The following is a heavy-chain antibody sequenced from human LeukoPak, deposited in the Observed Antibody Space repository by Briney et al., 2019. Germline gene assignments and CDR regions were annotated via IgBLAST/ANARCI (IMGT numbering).Heavy chain of an antibody. D-gene: IGHD6-19*01. Sequence: GGSLRLSCAVSGFTFSNFWLSWVRQAPGKGLEWVSGINGGGGSTYYADSVKGRFTISRDNSKNTLFLQMNSLRAEDTAVYYCAKDRIAVADDFDYWGQGTLVTVSS. J-gene: IGHJ4*02. CDR1: GFTFSNFW. V-gene: IGHV3-23*01. CDR3: AKDRIAVADDFDY. CDR2: INGGGGST.